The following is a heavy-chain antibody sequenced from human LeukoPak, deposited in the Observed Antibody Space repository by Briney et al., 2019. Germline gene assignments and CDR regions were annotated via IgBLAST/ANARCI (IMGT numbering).Heavy chain of an antibody. Sequence: PGRSLRLSCAASGFTFSNYAMHWVRQAPGKGLEWVAVISYDGSNKYYADSVKGRFTISRDNSKNTVYLQMNSVRAEDTAVYYCARDRDTRVGPTDIDYWGQGTLVTVSS. J-gene: IGHJ4*02. D-gene: IGHD5-18*01. CDR2: ISYDGSNK. CDR1: GFTFSNYA. V-gene: IGHV3-30*04. CDR3: ARDRDTRVGPTDIDY.